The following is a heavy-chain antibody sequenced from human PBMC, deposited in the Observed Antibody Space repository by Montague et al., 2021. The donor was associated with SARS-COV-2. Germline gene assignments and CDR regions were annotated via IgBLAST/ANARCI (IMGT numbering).Heavy chain of an antibody. J-gene: IGHJ4*02. CDR1: GFSFRSHV. Sequence: SLRLSFAASGFSFRSHVMNWVRQAPGKGPEWVSAVVPRGDSTFYADSVKGRFTISRDNSKNALYLQMNSLRAEDTAIYYCARAGTNSETYYWGQGTLVTVSS. CDR2: VVPRGDST. V-gene: IGHV3-23*01. D-gene: IGHD1-26*01. CDR3: ARAGTNSETYY.